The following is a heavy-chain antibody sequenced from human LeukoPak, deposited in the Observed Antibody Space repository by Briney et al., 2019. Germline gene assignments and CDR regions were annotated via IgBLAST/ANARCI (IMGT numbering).Heavy chain of an antibody. CDR3: ARGIGYCSSTICSYYYYMDV. CDR1: GGSISNYY. CDR2: ICYSGST. J-gene: IGHJ6*03. V-gene: IGHV4-59*01. D-gene: IGHD2-2*03. Sequence: SQTLSPTCNVSGGSISNYYWSWIQQHPGEGLGWSANICYSGSTNYNPSLKSRVTISVDTSKNQFSLKLNSVTAADTAVYYCARGIGYCSSTICSYYYYMDVWGKGTTVTVSS.